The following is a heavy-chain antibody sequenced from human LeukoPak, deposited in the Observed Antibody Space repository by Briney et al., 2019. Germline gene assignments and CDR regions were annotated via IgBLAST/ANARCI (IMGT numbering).Heavy chain of an antibody. V-gene: IGHV5-51*01. Sequence: GESLKISCKGSGYSFTSYWIGWVRQMPGKGLEWMGIIYPGDSDTRYSPSFQGQVTISADKSISTAYLQWSSLKASDTAMYYCARSIDIVVVPAAMWFDPWGQGTLVTVSS. CDR2: IYPGDSDT. D-gene: IGHD2-2*01. J-gene: IGHJ5*02. CDR3: ARSIDIVVVPAAMWFDP. CDR1: GYSFTSYW.